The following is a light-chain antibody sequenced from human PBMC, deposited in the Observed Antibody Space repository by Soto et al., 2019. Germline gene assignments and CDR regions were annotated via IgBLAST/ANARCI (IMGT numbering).Light chain of an antibody. V-gene: IGLV1-47*01. CDR2: TNN. Sequence: QSVLTQPPSASETPGQRVIISCSGSSSNIGSNYVYWYQQLPGTAPKLLIYTNNQRPSGVPDRCSGSKSGTSASLAISGLRSEDEADYYCAAWDDSLSGVVFGGGTQLTVL. J-gene: IGLJ2*01. CDR3: AAWDDSLSGVV. CDR1: SSNIGSNY.